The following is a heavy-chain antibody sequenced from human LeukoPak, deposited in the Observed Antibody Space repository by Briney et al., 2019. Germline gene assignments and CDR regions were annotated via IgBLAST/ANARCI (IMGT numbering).Heavy chain of an antibody. CDR3: ARVSYDSSGYYYSYAFDI. CDR2: IYTSGST. CDR1: GGSIRSYY. V-gene: IGHV4-4*07. D-gene: IGHD3-22*01. J-gene: IGHJ3*02. Sequence: SETLSLTCTVSGGSIRSYYWGWIRQPAGKGLEWIGRIYTSGSTNYNPSLKSRVTMSVDTSKNQFSLKLSSVTAADTAVYYCARVSYDSSGYYYSYAFDIWGQGTMVTVSS.